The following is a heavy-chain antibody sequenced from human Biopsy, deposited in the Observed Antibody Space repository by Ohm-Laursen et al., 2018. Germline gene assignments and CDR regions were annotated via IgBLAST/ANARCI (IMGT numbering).Heavy chain of an antibody. J-gene: IGHJ3*02. Sequence: TLSLTWSVSGGSMTGYEWSWIRLALGKGLEWIGYIYYSGGTKYNPSLASRVTFSVDMSKSQFSLKLYSVTAADTAVYYCARVEAGTYDALDIWGQGTLVAVSA. D-gene: IGHD1-26*01. CDR2: IYYSGGT. V-gene: IGHV4-59*01. CDR3: ARVEAGTYDALDI. CDR1: GGSMTGYE.